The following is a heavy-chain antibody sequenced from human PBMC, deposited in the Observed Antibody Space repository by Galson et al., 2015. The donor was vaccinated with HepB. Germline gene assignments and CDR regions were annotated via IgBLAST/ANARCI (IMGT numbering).Heavy chain of an antibody. CDR3: ARESDYYGSGSPVFDP. V-gene: IGHV1-3*01. CDR2: INAGNGNT. CDR1: GYTFTSYA. Sequence: SVKVSCKASGYTFTSYAMHWVRQAPGQRLEWMGWINAGNGNTKYSQKFQGRVTITRDTSASTAYMELSSLRSEDTAVYYCARESDYYGSGSPVFDPWGQGTLVTVSS. J-gene: IGHJ5*02. D-gene: IGHD3-10*01.